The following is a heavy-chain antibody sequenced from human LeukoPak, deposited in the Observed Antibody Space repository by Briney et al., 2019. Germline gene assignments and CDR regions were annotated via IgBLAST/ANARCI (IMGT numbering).Heavy chain of an antibody. CDR3: ARDEISINALDM. D-gene: IGHD1-14*01. Sequence: SETLSLTCTVSGASISGHYLTWIRQPPGKGLEWIGYISYIGSTNYNPSLKSRVTISVDTSKNQFSLKLSSVTAADSAVYYCARDEISINALDMWGQGAMVTVSS. V-gene: IGHV4-59*11. J-gene: IGHJ3*02. CDR2: ISYIGST. CDR1: GASISGHY.